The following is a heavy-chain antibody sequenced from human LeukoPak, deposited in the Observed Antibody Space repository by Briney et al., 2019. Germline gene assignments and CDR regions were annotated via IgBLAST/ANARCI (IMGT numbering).Heavy chain of an antibody. CDR1: GGSFSGYY. D-gene: IGHD3-10*01. Sequence: SETLPLTCAVYGGSFSGYYWSWVRQPPGKGLEWIGEINHSGSTNYNPSLKSRVTISVDTSKNQFSLKLSSVTAADTAVYYCARVAWGYYGSGSYNNWFDPWGQGTLVTVSS. J-gene: IGHJ5*02. CDR3: ARVAWGYYGSGSYNNWFDP. V-gene: IGHV4-34*01. CDR2: INHSGST.